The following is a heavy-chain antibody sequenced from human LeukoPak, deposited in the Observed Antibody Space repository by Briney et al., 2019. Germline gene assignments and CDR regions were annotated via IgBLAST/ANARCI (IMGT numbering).Heavy chain of an antibody. J-gene: IGHJ4*02. D-gene: IGHD5-12*01. CDR2: ISYDGSNK. CDR1: GFTFSSYA. Sequence: GGSLRLSCAASGFTFSSYAMHWVRQAPGKGLEWVAVISYDGSNKYYADSVKGRFTISRDNSKNTLYLQMNSLRAEDAAVYYCASEKDIVATMGVYWGQGTLVTVSS. V-gene: IGHV3-30*04. CDR3: ASEKDIVATMGVY.